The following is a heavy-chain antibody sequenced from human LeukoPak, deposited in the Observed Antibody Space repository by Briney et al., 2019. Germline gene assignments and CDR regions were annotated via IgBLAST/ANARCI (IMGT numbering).Heavy chain of an antibody. CDR3: ARGITT. CDR2: ISSNSSTI. CDR1: GFTFSSYA. D-gene: IGHD3-10*01. V-gene: IGHV3-48*04. Sequence: GGSLRLSCAASGFTFSSYAMSWVRQAPGKGLEWISYISSNSSTILYADSVKGRFSISRDNAKKSLYLQMNSLRAEDTAVYFCARGITTWGQGTLVTVSS. J-gene: IGHJ5*02.